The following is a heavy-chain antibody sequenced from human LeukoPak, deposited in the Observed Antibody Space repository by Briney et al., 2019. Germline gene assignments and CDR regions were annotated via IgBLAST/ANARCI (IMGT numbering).Heavy chain of an antibody. J-gene: IGHJ6*03. CDR3: ARDERKENVLGRGPYYYYYMDV. Sequence: SETLSLTCAVYGGSFSGYYWSWIRQPPGKGLEWIGEINHSGSTNYNPSLKSRVTISVDTSKNQFSLKLSSVTAADTAVYYCARDERKENVLGRGPYYYYYMDVWGKGTTVTVSS. D-gene: IGHD1-1*01. V-gene: IGHV4-34*01. CDR1: GGSFSGYY. CDR2: INHSGST.